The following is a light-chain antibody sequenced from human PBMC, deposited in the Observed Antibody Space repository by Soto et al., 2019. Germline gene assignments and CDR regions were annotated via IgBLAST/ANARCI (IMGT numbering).Light chain of an antibody. CDR2: GAS. J-gene: IGKJ5*01. CDR1: QSVSSNN. Sequence: EIVLKQSPGTLSLSPGDTATLSCRASQSVSSNNLAWYHQKPGQTPRLLIYGASSRATGIPDRFSGSGSGTDFTLTISRLEPEDFAVYYCQQYDNSITFGQGTRLEIE. V-gene: IGKV3-20*01. CDR3: QQYDNSIT.